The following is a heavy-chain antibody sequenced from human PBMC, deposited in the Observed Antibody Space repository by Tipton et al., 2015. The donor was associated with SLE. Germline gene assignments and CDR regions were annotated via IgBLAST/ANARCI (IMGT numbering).Heavy chain of an antibody. V-gene: IGHV3-30*04. CDR2: ISYDGSNK. CDR1: GFTFSSYA. Sequence: SLRLSCAASGFTFSSYAVHWVRQAPGKGLEWVAVISYDGSNKYYADSVKGRFTISRDNSKNTLYLQMNSLRAEDTAVYYWARDLLPCYYGMDVWGQGTTFAVSS. D-gene: IGHD1-26*01. CDR3: ARDLLPCYYGMDV. J-gene: IGHJ6*02.